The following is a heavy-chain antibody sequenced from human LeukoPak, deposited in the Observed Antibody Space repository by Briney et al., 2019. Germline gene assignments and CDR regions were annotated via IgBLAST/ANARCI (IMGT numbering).Heavy chain of an antibody. CDR3: SRESGPFCPFGY. CDR1: GGSISGTNW. CDR2: NSLAGQT. Sequence: SGTLSLTCGVSGGSISGTNWWSWVRQPPGQGLEWIGENSLAGQTNYNPSLNGRVTMSLDKSSNQLSLHLTSVTAADTATYYCSRESGPFCPFGYWGQGTLVIVSS. D-gene: IGHD1-26*01. V-gene: IGHV4-4*02. J-gene: IGHJ4*02.